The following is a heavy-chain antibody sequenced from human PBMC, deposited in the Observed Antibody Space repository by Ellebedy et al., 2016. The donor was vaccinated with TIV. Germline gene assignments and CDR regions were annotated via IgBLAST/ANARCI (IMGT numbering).Heavy chain of an antibody. Sequence: ASVKVSXXSSGYTFTDYYMLWVRQAPGQGLAYMGWMNPYNGVTNYTQNFQGRVTMTRDTSIGTAYMELRRLRSDDTAVYYCARGRWGRDDALDIWGQGTMVTVSS. J-gene: IGHJ3*02. CDR1: GYTFTDYY. D-gene: IGHD4-23*01. V-gene: IGHV1-2*02. CDR3: ARGRWGRDDALDI. CDR2: MNPYNGVT.